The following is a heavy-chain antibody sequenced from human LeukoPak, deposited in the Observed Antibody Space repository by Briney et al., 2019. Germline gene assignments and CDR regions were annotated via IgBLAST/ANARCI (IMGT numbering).Heavy chain of an antibody. CDR1: AYSFSSDYY. V-gene: IGHV4-38-2*02. CDR2: IDHSGST. CDR3: ATRDILTGYYSWV. J-gene: IGHJ4*02. Sequence: SETLSLTCSVSAYSFSSDYYWGWIRQPPGKGLEWIASIDHSGSTYYNPSLKSRVTLSTDTSKNQFSLKLRSVTAADTAVYYCATRDILTGYYSWVWGQGTLVTVSS. D-gene: IGHD3-9*01.